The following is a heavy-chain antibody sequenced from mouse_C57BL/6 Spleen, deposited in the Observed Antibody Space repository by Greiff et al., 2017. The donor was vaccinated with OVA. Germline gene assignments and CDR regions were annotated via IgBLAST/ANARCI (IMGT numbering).Heavy chain of an antibody. D-gene: IGHD2-5*01. V-gene: IGHV1-69*01. Sequence: QVQLQQPGAELVMPGASVKLSCKASGYTFTSYWMHWVKQRPGQGLEWIGEIDPSDSNTNYNQKFKGKSTLTVDKSSSTAYMQLSSLTSEDSAVYYCARAYYSNYGDDWGQGTTLTVSS. CDR3: ARAYYSNYGDD. J-gene: IGHJ2*01. CDR1: GYTFTSYW. CDR2: IDPSDSNT.